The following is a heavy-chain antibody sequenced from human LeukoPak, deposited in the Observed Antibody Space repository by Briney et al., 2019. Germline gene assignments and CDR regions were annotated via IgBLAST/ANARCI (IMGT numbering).Heavy chain of an antibody. D-gene: IGHD3-3*01. Sequence: GESLKISCKGSGYSFTSYWIGWVRQMPGKGLEWMGIIYPGDSDTRYSPSFQGQVTISADKSISTAYLQWSSLKASDTAMYYCARHTRNDFWSGYYADYWGQGTLVTVSS. J-gene: IGHJ4*02. CDR1: GYSFTSYW. CDR2: IYPGDSDT. CDR3: ARHTRNDFWSGYYADY. V-gene: IGHV5-51*01.